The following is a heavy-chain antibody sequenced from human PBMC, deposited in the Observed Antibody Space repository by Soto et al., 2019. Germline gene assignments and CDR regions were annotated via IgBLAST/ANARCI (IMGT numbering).Heavy chain of an antibody. CDR3: TPNYDSSGYYLDYYYYGMDV. D-gene: IGHD3-22*01. J-gene: IGHJ6*02. Sequence: GGSLRLSCAASGFTFSNAWINWVRQAPGKGLEWVGRIKSKTDGGTTDCAAPVKGRFTISRDDSKNTLYLQMNSLKTEDTAVYYCTPNYDSSGYYLDYYYYGMDVWGQGTMVTVSS. V-gene: IGHV3-15*07. CDR1: GFTFSNAW. CDR2: IKSKTDGGTT.